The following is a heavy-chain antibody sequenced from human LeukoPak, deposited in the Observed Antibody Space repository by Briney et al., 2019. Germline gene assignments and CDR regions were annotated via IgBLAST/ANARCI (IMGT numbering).Heavy chain of an antibody. CDR2: INTNTGNP. J-gene: IGHJ4*02. CDR3: ARAGAGRGAILDFDY. CDR1: GDTFTSYA. D-gene: IGHD6-19*01. Sequence: ASVKVSCKASGDTFTSYAMNWVRQAPGQGLEWMGWINTNTGNPTYAQGFTGRFVFSLDTSVSTAYLQISSLKAEDTAVYYCARAGAGRGAILDFDYWGQGTLVTVSS. V-gene: IGHV7-4-1*02.